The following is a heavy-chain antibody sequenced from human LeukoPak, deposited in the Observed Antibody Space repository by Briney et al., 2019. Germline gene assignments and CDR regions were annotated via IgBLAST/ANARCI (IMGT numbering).Heavy chain of an antibody. Sequence: GGSLRLSCAASGFTFSDHYIDWVRQAPGKGLQWVGRSRNKANSYTTEYAASVKGRFIISRDDSESSLYLQMNSLRAEDTAVYYCARGTFQIKYWGQGTLVTVSS. CDR1: GFTFSDHY. CDR3: ARGTFQIKY. CDR2: SRNKANSYTT. J-gene: IGHJ4*02. V-gene: IGHV3-72*01. D-gene: IGHD1-1*01.